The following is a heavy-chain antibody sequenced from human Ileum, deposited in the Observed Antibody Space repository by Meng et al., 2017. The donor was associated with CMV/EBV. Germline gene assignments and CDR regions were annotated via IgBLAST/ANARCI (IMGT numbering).Heavy chain of an antibody. CDR2: IKQDGSEQ. Sequence: GESLKISCAASGFTFSNYWMSWVRQAPGKGLEWVDNIKQDGSEQYYVDSVKGRFTISRDNAKNSLYLEMNSLRAEDTAVYYCARGKLGIDYWGQGTLVTVSS. V-gene: IGHV3-7*01. D-gene: IGHD7-27*01. CDR1: GFTFSNYW. CDR3: ARGKLGIDY. J-gene: IGHJ4*02.